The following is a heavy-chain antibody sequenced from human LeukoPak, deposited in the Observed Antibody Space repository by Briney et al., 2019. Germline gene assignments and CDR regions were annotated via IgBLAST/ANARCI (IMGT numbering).Heavy chain of an antibody. Sequence: PSGTLSLTCTVSGGSIISSSSSSYYWGWIRQPPGKGLEWVGAIYYSGSTYYNPSLKSRVTISVDTSKNQFSLKLSSVTAADTAVYYCARDRSSIAARPHPHWYFDLWGRGTLVTVSS. J-gene: IGHJ2*01. CDR1: GGSIISSSSSSYY. CDR2: IYYSGST. D-gene: IGHD6-6*01. V-gene: IGHV4-39*07. CDR3: ARDRSSIAARPHPHWYFDL.